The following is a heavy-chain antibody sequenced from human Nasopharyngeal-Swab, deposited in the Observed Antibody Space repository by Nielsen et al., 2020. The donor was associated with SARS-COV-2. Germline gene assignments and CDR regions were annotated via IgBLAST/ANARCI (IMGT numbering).Heavy chain of an antibody. D-gene: IGHD5-18*01. CDR3: AREGGDSYGSGGAFDI. CDR1: GFTFDDYA. Sequence: GGSLRLSCAASGFTFDDYAMHWVRQAPGKGLEWVSGISWNSGSIGYADSVKGRFTISRDNSKNTLYLQMNRLRPEDTAVYYCAREGGDSYGSGGAFDIWGQGTMVTVSS. J-gene: IGHJ3*02. CDR2: ISWNSGSI. V-gene: IGHV3-9*01.